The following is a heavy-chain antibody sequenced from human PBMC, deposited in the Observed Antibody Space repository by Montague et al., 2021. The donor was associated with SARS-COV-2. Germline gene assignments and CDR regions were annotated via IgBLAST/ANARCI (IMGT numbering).Heavy chain of an antibody. Sequence: SLRLSCAASGFTFSSYAMRWVRQAPGKGLEWVAVISYDGSNKYYADSVKGRFTISRDNSKNTLYLQMNSLRAEDTAVYYCAGELGFYGMDVWGQGTTVTVSS. V-gene: IGHV3-30*04. J-gene: IGHJ6*02. CDR3: AGELGFYGMDV. D-gene: IGHD3-3*02. CDR1: GFTFSSYA. CDR2: ISYDGSNK.